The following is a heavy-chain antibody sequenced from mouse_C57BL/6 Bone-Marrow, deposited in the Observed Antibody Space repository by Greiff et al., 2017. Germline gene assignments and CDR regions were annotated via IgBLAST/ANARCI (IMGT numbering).Heavy chain of an antibody. CDR3: ARRGGGLDV. Sequence: VKLMESGPGLVAPSQSLSITCTVSGFSLTSYAISWVRQPPGKGLEWLGEIWTGGGTTYNSAPNSRLSISKDNSKSRVFLKMNSLQTEDTARDYWARRGGGLDVWGQGTTLTVSS. CDR2: IWTGGGT. CDR1: GFSLTSYA. V-gene: IGHV2-9-1*01. J-gene: IGHJ2*01. D-gene: IGHD3-3*01.